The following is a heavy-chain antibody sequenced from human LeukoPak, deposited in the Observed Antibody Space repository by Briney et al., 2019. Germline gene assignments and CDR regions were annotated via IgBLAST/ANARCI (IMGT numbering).Heavy chain of an antibody. J-gene: IGHJ3*02. Sequence: SETLSPTCTVSGSISGYYWSWIRQPPGKGLEWIGYIYTSGSTNYNPSLESRVTISVDTSKNQFSLDLSSVTAADTAVYYCARQKCTSTSCLTKNAFDIWGQGTMVTVSS. D-gene: IGHD2-2*01. CDR1: GSISGYY. CDR2: IYTSGST. V-gene: IGHV4-4*09. CDR3: ARQKCTSTSCLTKNAFDI.